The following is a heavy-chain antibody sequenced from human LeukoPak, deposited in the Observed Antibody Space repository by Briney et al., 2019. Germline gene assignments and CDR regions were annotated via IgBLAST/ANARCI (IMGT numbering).Heavy chain of an antibody. D-gene: IGHD4-17*01. CDR3: ARASYGDTQTAYDY. CDR2: IYSGGST. CDR1: GFTVSSNY. Sequence: GGSLRLSCAASGFTVSSNYMSWVRQAPGKGLEWVSVIYSGGSTYYADSVKGRFTISRDNSKNTLYLQMNSLRAEDTAVYYCARASYGDTQTAYDYWGQGTLVTVSS. V-gene: IGHV3-66*01. J-gene: IGHJ4*02.